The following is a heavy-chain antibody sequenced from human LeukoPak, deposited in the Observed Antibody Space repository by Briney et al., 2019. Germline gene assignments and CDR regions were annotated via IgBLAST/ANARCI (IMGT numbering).Heavy chain of an antibody. V-gene: IGHV4-34*01. J-gene: IGHJ4*02. CDR2: IHNSEST. CDR1: GGSFSGYY. D-gene: IGHD5-18*01. Sequence: SDTLSLTCAVYGGSFSGYYWSWIRQPPGKGLEWIGNIHNSESTYYNPSLKSRVTISVDTSKNQFSLKLSSVTAADTAVYYCARQVTFGYAYAYYFDYWGQGSLVTVSS. CDR3: ARQVTFGYAYAYYFDY.